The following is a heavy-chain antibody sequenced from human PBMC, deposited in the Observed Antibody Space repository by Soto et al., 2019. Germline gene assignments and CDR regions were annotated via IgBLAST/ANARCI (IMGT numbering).Heavy chain of an antibody. J-gene: IGHJ6*02. Sequence: PSETLSLTCTVSGGSISSSSYYWGWIRQPPGKGLEWIGSIYYSGSTYYNPSLKSRVTISVDTSKNQFSLKLSSVTAADTAVYYCARLGLGQQLDIYYYYGMDVWGQGTTVTVS. CDR2: IYYSGST. CDR1: GGSISSSSYY. CDR3: ARLGLGQQLDIYYYYGMDV. V-gene: IGHV4-39*01. D-gene: IGHD6-13*01.